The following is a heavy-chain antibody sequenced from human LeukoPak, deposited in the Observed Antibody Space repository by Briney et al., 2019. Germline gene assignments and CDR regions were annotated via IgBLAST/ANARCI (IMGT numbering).Heavy chain of an antibody. CDR3: ARWGSGYNLFDY. D-gene: IGHD3-3*01. CDR2: INWNGGST. V-gene: IGHV3-20*04. CDR1: GFIFEDYG. Sequence: GGXLRLSCAPSGFIFEDYGMDWVRQAPGKGLEGVSGINWNGGSTCYADSGKGRFTISRDNAKNSLYLQMNSLRAEDTALYYCARWGSGYNLFDYWGQGILVTVSS. J-gene: IGHJ4*02.